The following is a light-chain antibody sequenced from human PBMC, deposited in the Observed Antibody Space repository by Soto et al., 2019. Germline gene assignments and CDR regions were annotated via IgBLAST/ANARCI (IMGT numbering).Light chain of an antibody. CDR2: KAS. V-gene: IGKV1-5*03. CDR3: HQYNSYSPYT. CDR1: QSISSW. J-gene: IGKJ2*01. Sequence: DIQMTQSPSTLSASVGDRVTITCRASQSISSWLAWYQQKPGKAPKLLIYKASSLESGVPSRFSGSGSGTEFTLTISSLQPDDFAPYYCHQYNSYSPYTFGQGTKLEIK.